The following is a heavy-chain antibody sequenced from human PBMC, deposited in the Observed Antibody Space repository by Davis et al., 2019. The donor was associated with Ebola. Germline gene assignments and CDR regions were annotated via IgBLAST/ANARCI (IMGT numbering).Heavy chain of an antibody. Sequence: GESLKISCAASGFTFSDYYMSWIRQAPGKGLEWVSYISSSGSTIYYADSVKGRFTISRDNAKTSLYLQMNSLRAEDTAVYYCARVLGDGDADAFDIWGQGTMVTVSS. J-gene: IGHJ3*02. CDR1: GFTFSDYY. V-gene: IGHV3-11*01. CDR2: ISSSGSTI. CDR3: ARVLGDGDADAFDI. D-gene: IGHD3-16*01.